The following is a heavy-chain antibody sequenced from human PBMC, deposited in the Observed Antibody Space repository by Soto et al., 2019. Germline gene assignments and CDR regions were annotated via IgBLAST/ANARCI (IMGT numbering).Heavy chain of an antibody. V-gene: IGHV3-30-3*01. D-gene: IGHD1-20*01. CDR1: GFTFSSYA. CDR2: ISYDGSNK. Sequence: GGSLRLSCAASGFTFSSYAMHWVRQAPGKGLEWVAVISYDGSNKYYADSVKGRFTISRDNSKNTLYLQMNSLRAEDTAVYYCASDYSYKWKDLWGGNDYWGQGTLVTVSS. CDR3: ASDYSYKWKDLWGGNDY. J-gene: IGHJ4*02.